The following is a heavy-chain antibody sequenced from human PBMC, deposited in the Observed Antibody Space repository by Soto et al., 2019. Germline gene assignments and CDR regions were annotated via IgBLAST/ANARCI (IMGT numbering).Heavy chain of an antibody. Sequence: QVQLQESGPGLVKPSQTLSLTCTVSGGSISSGDYYWNWIRQPPGKGLEWIGSIYYSGSSYYHPSLKRRFTTSVGAAKGQCSLKLSSVTAADTAVYDCVRGRYCSSTSCRWGLDWFDPWGQGTLVIVSS. J-gene: IGHJ5*02. CDR3: VRGRYCSSTSCRWGLDWFDP. D-gene: IGHD2-2*01. CDR1: GGSISSGDYY. CDR2: IYYSGSS. V-gene: IGHV4-30-4*01.